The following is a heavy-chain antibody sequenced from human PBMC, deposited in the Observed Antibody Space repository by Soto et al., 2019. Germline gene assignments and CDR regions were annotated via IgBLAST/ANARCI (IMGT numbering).Heavy chain of an antibody. Sequence: PSQTLSLTCVISGDSVSSSSVTWNWIRHSPSRGLEWLGRTYYRSKWYNDYAESVKSRITINPDTSKNQFSLHLNSVTPEDTAVYYCVRLIGNSWLDFWGQGTLVTVSS. D-gene: IGHD1-26*01. CDR3: VRLIGNSWLDF. CDR1: GDSVSSSSVT. J-gene: IGHJ5*01. CDR2: TYYRSKWYN. V-gene: IGHV6-1*01.